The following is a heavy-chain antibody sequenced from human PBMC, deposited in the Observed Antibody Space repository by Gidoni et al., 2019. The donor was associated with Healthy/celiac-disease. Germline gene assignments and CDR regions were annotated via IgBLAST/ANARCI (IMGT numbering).Heavy chain of an antibody. D-gene: IGHD2-15*01. CDR2: ISGSGGST. CDR1: GFTFSSYA. CDR3: AKDLGRYCSGGSCYFDY. J-gene: IGHJ4*02. Sequence: EVQLLESGGGLVQPGGSLRLSCAASGFTFSSYAMIWVRQASGKGLEWVSAISGSGGSTYYADSVKGRFTISRDNSKNTLYLQMNSLRAEDTAVYYCAKDLGRYCSGGSCYFDYWGQGTLVTVSS. V-gene: IGHV3-23*01.